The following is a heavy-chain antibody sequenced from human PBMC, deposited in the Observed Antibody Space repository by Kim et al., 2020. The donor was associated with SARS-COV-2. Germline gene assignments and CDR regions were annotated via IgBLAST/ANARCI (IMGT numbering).Heavy chain of an antibody. V-gene: IGHV1-3*01. J-gene: IGHJ3*02. Sequence: ASVKVSCKASGYTFTSYAMHWVRQAPGQRLEWMGWINAGNGNTKYSQKFQGRVTITRDTSASTAYMELSSLRSEDTAVYYCARDSAAAYAFDIWGQGTMITVSS. CDR3: ARDSAAAYAFDI. D-gene: IGHD2-2*01. CDR1: GYTFTSYA. CDR2: INAGNGNT.